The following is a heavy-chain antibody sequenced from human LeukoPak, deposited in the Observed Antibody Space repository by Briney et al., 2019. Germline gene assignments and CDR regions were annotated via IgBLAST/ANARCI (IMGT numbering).Heavy chain of an antibody. D-gene: IGHD3-9*01. CDR3: ARISCGHSGSVCYNH. CDR1: GVSINDYY. CDR2: ISHTEGT. V-gene: IGHV4-34*01. J-gene: IGHJ4*02. Sequence: SETLSLTCGVFGVSINDYYWSWIRQSPGKGLEWIGEISHTEGTRYNPSLESRVTMSVGTSENQLSLKLIFVTAAATAVYYCARISCGHSGSVCYNHWGLGTLVTVSS.